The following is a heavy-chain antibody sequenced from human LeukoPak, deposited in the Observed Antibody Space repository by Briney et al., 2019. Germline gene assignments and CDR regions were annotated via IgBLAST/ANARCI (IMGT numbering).Heavy chain of an antibody. Sequence: SETLSLTCTVSGGSISSYYWSWIRQPPGKGLEWIGYIYYSGSTNYNPSLKSRVTISVDTSKNQFSLKLSSVTAADTAVYYCARGLLFGGYYFDYWGQGTLVTVSS. CDR3: ARGLLFGGYYFDY. CDR2: IYYSGST. CDR1: GGSISSYY. D-gene: IGHD3-10*02. J-gene: IGHJ4*02. V-gene: IGHV4-59*12.